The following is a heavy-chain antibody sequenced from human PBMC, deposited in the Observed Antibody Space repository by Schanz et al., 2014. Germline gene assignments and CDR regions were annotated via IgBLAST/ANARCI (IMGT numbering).Heavy chain of an antibody. CDR1: GGSVSSGGYS. J-gene: IGHJ6*02. Sequence: QVQLQESGPGLVKPSETLSLTCAVSGGSVSSGGYSWSWIRQPPGKGLEWIGYIYYTASTNYNPSLRSRVTIAADTSKNQFSLKLTSVTAADSAVYFCTRGNALDVWGQGTTVTVSS. D-gene: IGHD1-1*01. V-gene: IGHV4-61*08. CDR2: IYYTAST. CDR3: TRGNALDV.